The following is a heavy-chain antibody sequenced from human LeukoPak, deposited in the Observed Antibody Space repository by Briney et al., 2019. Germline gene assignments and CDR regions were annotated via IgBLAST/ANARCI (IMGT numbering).Heavy chain of an antibody. Sequence: PGGSLRLSCAASGFTFSSYAMSWVRQAPGKGREWVSAISGRGGSTYYADSVKGRFTISRDNSKNTLYPQMNSLRAEDTAVYYCAKLHYYDSSGYPYDAFDIWGQGTMVTVSS. CDR1: GFTFSSYA. CDR3: AKLHYYDSSGYPYDAFDI. D-gene: IGHD3-22*01. V-gene: IGHV3-23*01. J-gene: IGHJ3*02. CDR2: ISGRGGST.